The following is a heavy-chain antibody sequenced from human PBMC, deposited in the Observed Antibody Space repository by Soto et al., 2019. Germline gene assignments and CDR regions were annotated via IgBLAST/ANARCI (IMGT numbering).Heavy chain of an antibody. Sequence: SETLSLTCAVSGGSISSSNWWSWVRQPPGKGLEWIGEIYHSGSTNYNPSLKSRVTISVDTSKNQFSLKLSSVTAADTAVYYCASTPNDYGDYELDYWGQGTLVTVS. D-gene: IGHD4-17*01. J-gene: IGHJ4*02. V-gene: IGHV4-4*02. CDR1: GGSISSSNW. CDR3: ASTPNDYGDYELDY. CDR2: IYHSGST.